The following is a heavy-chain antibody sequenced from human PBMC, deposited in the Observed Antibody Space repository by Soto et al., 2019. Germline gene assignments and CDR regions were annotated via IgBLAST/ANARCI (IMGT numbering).Heavy chain of an antibody. V-gene: IGHV3-30-3*01. CDR2: IAHDGSNA. J-gene: IGHJ6*02. Sequence: QVQLVESGGGVVQPGGSLRLSCAASGFTFRNHAMHWVRQAPGKGLECLAVIAHDGSNAFYRDSVKGRFTVSRDNSKNTLYLYMNSLRSEYTGVYYCARGDREDILVVVGARPGEYGADSWGQGTTVIVSS. CDR1: GFTFRNHA. D-gene: IGHD2-15*01. CDR3: ARGDREDILVVVGARPGEYGADS.